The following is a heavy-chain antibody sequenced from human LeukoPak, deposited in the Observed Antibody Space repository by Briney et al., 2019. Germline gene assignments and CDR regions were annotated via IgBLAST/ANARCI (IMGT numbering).Heavy chain of an antibody. D-gene: IGHD2-21*01. Sequence: GGSLRLSCAASGFTFSSYGMHWVRQAPGKGLEWVAFIRYDGSNKYYADSVKGRFTISRDNSKNTLYLQMNSLRAEDTALYHCARDRPRTPRVIAAFDIWGQGTMVTVSS. J-gene: IGHJ3*02. V-gene: IGHV3-30*02. CDR3: ARDRPRTPRVIAAFDI. CDR2: IRYDGSNK. CDR1: GFTFSSYG.